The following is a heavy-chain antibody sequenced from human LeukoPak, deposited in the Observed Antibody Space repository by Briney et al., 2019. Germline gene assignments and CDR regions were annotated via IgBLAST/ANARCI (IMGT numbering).Heavy chain of an antibody. CDR2: IYYSGST. V-gene: IGHV4-59*01. CDR3: ARTRIVGATKYYYGMDV. J-gene: IGHJ6*02. D-gene: IGHD1-26*01. CDR1: GGSISSYY. Sequence: SETLSLTCTVSGGSISSYYWSWIRQPPGKGLEWIGYIYYSGSTNYNPSLKSRVIISVDTSKHQFSLKLSYVTAADTAVYYCARTRIVGATKYYYGMDVWGQGTTVTVSS.